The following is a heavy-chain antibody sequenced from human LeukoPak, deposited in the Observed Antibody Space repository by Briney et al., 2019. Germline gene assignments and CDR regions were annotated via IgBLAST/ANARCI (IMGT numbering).Heavy chain of an antibody. Sequence: GGSLRLSCAASGFTFSSYAMHWVRQAPGKGLEYVSAISSNGGSTYYANSVKGRFTISRDNSKNTLNLQMNSLKAEDTAVYYCAREKSDRSGYANWFDPWGQGTLVTVSS. CDR2: ISSNGGST. V-gene: IGHV3-64*01. D-gene: IGHD3-22*01. CDR1: GFTFSSYA. J-gene: IGHJ5*02. CDR3: AREKSDRSGYANWFDP.